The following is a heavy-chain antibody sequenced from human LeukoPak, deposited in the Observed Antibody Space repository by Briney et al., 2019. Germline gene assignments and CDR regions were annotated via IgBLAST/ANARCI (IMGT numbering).Heavy chain of an antibody. J-gene: IGHJ5*02. CDR1: GFTFSSYS. Sequence: GGSLRLSCAASGFTFSSYSMNWVRQAPGKGLEWVSYISSSSSTIYYADSVKGRFTISRDNAKNSLYLQMNSLRAEDTAVYYCARGAPGRPWGQGTLVTDSS. CDR3: ARGAPGRP. CDR2: ISSSSSTI. V-gene: IGHV3-48*04.